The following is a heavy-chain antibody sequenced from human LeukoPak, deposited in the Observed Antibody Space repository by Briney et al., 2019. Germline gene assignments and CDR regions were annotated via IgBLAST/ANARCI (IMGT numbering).Heavy chain of an antibody. J-gene: IGHJ4*02. Sequence: GGSLRLSCAASGFTFSSYAMSWVRHAPGKGLEWVSGMSASGGSPYYADPVKGRFSMSRDNSKNMLYLQMNSLRADDTAVYYCARSDRVAAAANHFDYWGQGTLVTVSS. CDR1: GFTFSSYA. CDR2: MSASGGSP. CDR3: ARSDRVAAAANHFDY. V-gene: IGHV3-23*01. D-gene: IGHD6-13*01.